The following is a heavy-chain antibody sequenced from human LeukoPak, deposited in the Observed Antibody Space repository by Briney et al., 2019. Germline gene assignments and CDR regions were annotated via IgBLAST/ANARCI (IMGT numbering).Heavy chain of an antibody. CDR1: GSSSSSYY. V-gene: IGHV4-4*09. CDR2: IYTSGST. Sequence: PSETLSLTCTVSGSSSSSYYWSWIRHPPGKGLEWIGYIYTSGSTNYNPSLKSRVTISVDTSKNQFSLKLSSVTAADTAVYYCARTTNPYYYDSSGYYWREVGWFDPWGQGTLVT. CDR3: ARTTNPYYYDSSGYYWREVGWFDP. J-gene: IGHJ5*02. D-gene: IGHD3-22*01.